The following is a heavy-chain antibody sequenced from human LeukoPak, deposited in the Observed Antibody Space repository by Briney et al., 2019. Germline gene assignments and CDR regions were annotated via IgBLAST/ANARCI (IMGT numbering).Heavy chain of an antibody. CDR3: VRDPSLGVVGGDY. CDR2: IKQDGSEK. V-gene: IGHV3-7*01. D-gene: IGHD3-16*01. CDR1: KFTFSSYW. J-gene: IGHJ4*02. Sequence: PGGSLRLSCAASKFTFSSYWMSWVRQAPGKGLEWVANIKQDGSEKNYVAPVKGRFTISRDNAKNSLFLQMNSPRAEDTAVYYCVRDPSLGVVGGDYWGQGTLVTVSS.